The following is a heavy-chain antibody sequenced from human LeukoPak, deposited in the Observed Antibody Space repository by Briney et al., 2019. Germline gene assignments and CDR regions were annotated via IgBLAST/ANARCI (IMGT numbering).Heavy chain of an antibody. CDR2: ISSNGGST. CDR3: AKGDHYYDTSGDYYMDV. V-gene: IGHV3-64*01. D-gene: IGHD3-22*01. CDR1: GFTFSSYA. Sequence: GGSLRLSCAASGFTFSSYAMHWVRQAPGKGLEYVSAISSNGGSTYYANSVKGRFTISRDNSKNTLYLQMSSLRVEDTAVYYCAKGDHYYDTSGDYYMDVWGKGTTVTVSS. J-gene: IGHJ6*03.